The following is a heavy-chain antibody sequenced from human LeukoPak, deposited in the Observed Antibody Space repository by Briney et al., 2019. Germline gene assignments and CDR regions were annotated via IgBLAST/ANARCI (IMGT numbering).Heavy chain of an antibody. CDR2: INHSGST. CDR3: ASGFVRDFWSGNWFDP. V-gene: IGHV4-34*01. Sequence: SETLSLTCAVYGGSFSGYYWSWMRQPPGKGLEWIGEINHSGSTNYNPSLKSRVTISVDTSKNQFSLKLSSVTAANTAVYYCASGFVRDFWSGNWFDPWGQGTLVTVSS. J-gene: IGHJ5*02. D-gene: IGHD3-3*01. CDR1: GGSFSGYY.